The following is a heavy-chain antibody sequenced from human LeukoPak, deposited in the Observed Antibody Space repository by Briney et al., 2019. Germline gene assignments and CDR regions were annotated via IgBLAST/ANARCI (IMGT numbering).Heavy chain of an antibody. CDR3: AKDSFRRAADYYYIDV. CDR1: GFTFSSYG. Sequence: GGSLRLSCAASGFTFSSYGMHWVRQAPGKGLEWVAFIRYDGSNKYYADSVKGRFTISRDNSKNTLYLQMNSLRADDTAVYYCAKDSFRRAADYYYIDVWGKGTTVTISS. CDR2: IRYDGSNK. D-gene: IGHD2-15*01. J-gene: IGHJ6*03. V-gene: IGHV3-30*02.